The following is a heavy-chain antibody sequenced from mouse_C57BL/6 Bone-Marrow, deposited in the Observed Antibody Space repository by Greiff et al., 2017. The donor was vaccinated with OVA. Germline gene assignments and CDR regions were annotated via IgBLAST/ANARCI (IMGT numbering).Heavy chain of an antibody. CDR2: ILPGSGST. D-gene: IGHD1-1*01. Sequence: VQLQESGAELMKPGASVKLSCKATGYTFTGYWIEWVKQRPGHGLEWIGEILPGSGSTNYNEKFKGKATFTADTSSNTAYMQLSSLTTEDSAIYYCARSLYYYGSSYWYFDVWGTGTTVTVSS. CDR1: GYTFTGYW. CDR3: ARSLYYYGSSYWYFDV. V-gene: IGHV1-9*01. J-gene: IGHJ1*03.